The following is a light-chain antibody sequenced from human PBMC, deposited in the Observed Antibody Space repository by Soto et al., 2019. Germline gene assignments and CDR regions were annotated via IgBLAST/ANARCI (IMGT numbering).Light chain of an antibody. Sequence: QSVLTQPASVSGSPGQSITISCTGTSSDIGGYNYVSWYQQHPGKAPKLIIYEVTNRPSGVSNRFSGFKSGNTASLTISGLQAEDEAEYHCSSYTSSTALNVFGSGTKLTVL. CDR3: SSYTSSTALNV. J-gene: IGLJ1*01. CDR2: EVT. CDR1: SSDIGGYNY. V-gene: IGLV2-14*01.